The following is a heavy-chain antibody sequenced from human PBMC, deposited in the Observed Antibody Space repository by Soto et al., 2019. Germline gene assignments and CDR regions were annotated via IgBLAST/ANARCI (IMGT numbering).Heavy chain of an antibody. D-gene: IGHD6-13*01. CDR3: ASTGGISSSSEVDV. V-gene: IGHV4-39*01. Sequence: PSETLSLTCTVSGGSISSSSYYWGWIRQPPGKGLEWIGSIYYSGSTYYNPSLNSRVTISVDTSKNQFSLKLSSVTAADTAVYYCASTGGISSSSEVDVRGKGATGTVFS. CDR1: GGSISSSSYY. CDR2: IYYSGST. J-gene: IGHJ6*03.